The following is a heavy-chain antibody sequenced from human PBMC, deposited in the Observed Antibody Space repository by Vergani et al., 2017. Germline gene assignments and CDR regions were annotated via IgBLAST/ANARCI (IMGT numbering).Heavy chain of an antibody. CDR2: INPNSGGT. V-gene: IGHV1-2*02. CDR3: AREVGSYYPRSHYYYGMDV. Sequence: VQLVQSGAEVKKPGTTVKISCKVSGYTLTDYYMHWVRQAPGQGLEWMGWINPNSGGTNYAQKFQGRVTMTRDTSISTAYMELSRLRSDDTAVYYCAREVGSYYPRSHYYYGMDVWGQGTTVTVSS. D-gene: IGHD1-26*01. J-gene: IGHJ6*02. CDR1: GYTLTDYY.